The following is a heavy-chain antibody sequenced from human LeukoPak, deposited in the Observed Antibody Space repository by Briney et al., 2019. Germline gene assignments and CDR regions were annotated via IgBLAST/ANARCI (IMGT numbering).Heavy chain of an antibody. CDR3: ARLGGGYTRFFDY. J-gene: IGHJ4*02. D-gene: IGHD5-24*01. CDR1: GYSFTSFW. CDR2: IFPGDSDT. Sequence: GESLKISCKGSGYSFTSFWIGWVRQMPGKGLEWMRIIFPGDSDTRYSPSFQGHVTISADKSISTAYLQWSSLKASDTAMYYCARLGGGYTRFFDYWGQGTLVTVSS. V-gene: IGHV5-51*01.